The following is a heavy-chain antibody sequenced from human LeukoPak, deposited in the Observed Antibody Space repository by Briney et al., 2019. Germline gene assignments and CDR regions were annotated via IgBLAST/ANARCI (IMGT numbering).Heavy chain of an antibody. CDR2: ISSSSSTI. J-gene: IGHJ6*03. CDR1: GFTFSSYE. V-gene: IGHV3-48*01. D-gene: IGHD3-3*01. Sequence: GGSLRLSCAASGFTFSSYEMNWVRQAPGKGLEWVSYISSSSSTIYYADSVKGRFTMSRDNAKNSLYLQMNSLRAEDTAVYYCAREGFWSGSIYYYYYMDVWGKGTTVTVSS. CDR3: AREGFWSGSIYYYYYMDV.